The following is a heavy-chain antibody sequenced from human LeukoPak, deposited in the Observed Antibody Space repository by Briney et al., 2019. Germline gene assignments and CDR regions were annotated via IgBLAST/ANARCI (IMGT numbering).Heavy chain of an antibody. CDR2: IIPLFGTT. CDR1: GGTVSSDG. Sequence: VASVKVSCKASGGTVSSDGFSWVRQAPGQGLEWMGGIIPLFGTTNYAQKFQDRITITADKSTNTVYVELTSLTSADTAVYYCARGPTVVTPRDKISYYQHYIDVWGKGTTVIVSS. D-gene: IGHD4-23*01. V-gene: IGHV1-69*06. J-gene: IGHJ6*03. CDR3: ARGPTVVTPRDKISYYQHYIDV.